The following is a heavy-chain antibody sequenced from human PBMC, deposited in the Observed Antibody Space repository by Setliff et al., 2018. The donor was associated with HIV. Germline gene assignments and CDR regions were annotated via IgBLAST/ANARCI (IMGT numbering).Heavy chain of an antibody. V-gene: IGHV4-4*09. CDR1: GGSISSYC. CDR3: ARRIDNSGSLPAKNWFDT. Sequence: PSETLSLTCTVSGGSISSYCWNWIRQPPGKGLEWIGYIFASGSPLYNPSLQSRVSISIDTSKNQFSLKLSSVTAADTAVYYCARRIDNSGSLPAKNWFDTWGQGRLGTVS. CDR2: IFASGSP. D-gene: IGHD3-10*01. J-gene: IGHJ5*02.